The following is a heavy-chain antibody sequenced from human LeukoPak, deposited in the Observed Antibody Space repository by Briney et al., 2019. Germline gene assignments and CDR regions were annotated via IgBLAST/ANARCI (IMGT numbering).Heavy chain of an antibody. CDR1: GFTFSNAW. D-gene: IGHD1-26*01. J-gene: IGHJ4*02. Sequence: GGSLRLSCAASGFTFSNAWMSWVRQAPGKGLEWVGRIKSKTDGGTTDYAAPVKGRFTISRDDSKNTLYLQMNSLKTEDTAVYYCTTALGSYYYYFDYWGQGTLVTVSS. CDR2: IKSKTDGGTT. V-gene: IGHV3-15*01. CDR3: TTALGSYYYYFDY.